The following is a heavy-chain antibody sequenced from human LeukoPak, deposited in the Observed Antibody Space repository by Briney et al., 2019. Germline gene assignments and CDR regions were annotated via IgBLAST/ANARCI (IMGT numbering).Heavy chain of an antibody. J-gene: IGHJ4*02. CDR3: ASRREGIAARPG. D-gene: IGHD6-6*01. CDR2: ISSSSSYI. V-gene: IGHV3-21*01. CDR1: GFTFSSYS. Sequence: GGSLRLSCAASGFTFSSYSMNWVRQAPGKGLEWVSSISSSSSYIYYADSVKGRFTISRDNAKNSLYLQMNSLRAEDTAVYYCASRREGIAARPGWGQGTLVTVSS.